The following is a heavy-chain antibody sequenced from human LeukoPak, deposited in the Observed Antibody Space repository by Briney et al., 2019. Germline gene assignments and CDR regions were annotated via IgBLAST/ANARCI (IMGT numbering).Heavy chain of an antibody. Sequence: ASVKVSCKASGYTFTSYYMHWVRQAPGQGLEWMGIINPSGGSTSYAQKFQGRVTMTRDTFTSTVYMELSSLRSEDTAVYYCARDVPTGDTAMAYYFDYWGQGTLVTVSS. D-gene: IGHD5-18*01. CDR2: INPSGGST. CDR1: GYTFTSYY. V-gene: IGHV1-46*01. CDR3: ARDVPTGDTAMAYYFDY. J-gene: IGHJ4*02.